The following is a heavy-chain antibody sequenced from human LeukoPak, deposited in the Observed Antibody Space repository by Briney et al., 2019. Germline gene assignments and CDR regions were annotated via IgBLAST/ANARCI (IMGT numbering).Heavy chain of an antibody. D-gene: IGHD6-13*01. CDR2: IIPIFGTA. J-gene: IGHJ4*02. CDR1: GGTFSSYA. V-gene: IGHV1-69*05. CDR3: ARDQVAAAGFDY. Sequence: SVKVSCKASGGTFSSYAISWVRQAPRQGLEWTGGIIPIFGTANYAQKFQGRVTITTDESTSTAYMELSSLRSEDTAVYYCARDQVAAAGFDYWGQGTLVTVSS.